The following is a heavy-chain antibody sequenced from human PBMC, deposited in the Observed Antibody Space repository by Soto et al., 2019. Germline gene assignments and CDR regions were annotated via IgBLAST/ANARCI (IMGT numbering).Heavy chain of an antibody. Sequence: GGSLRLSCAASGFTFSSYAMSWVRQAPGKGLEWVSAISGSGGSTYYADSVKGRFTISRDNSKNTLYLQMNSLRAEDTAVYYCAKDMILTLERNPVDYWGQGTLVTVSS. D-gene: IGHD1-1*01. CDR3: AKDMILTLERNPVDY. J-gene: IGHJ4*02. CDR1: GFTFSSYA. CDR2: ISGSGGST. V-gene: IGHV3-23*01.